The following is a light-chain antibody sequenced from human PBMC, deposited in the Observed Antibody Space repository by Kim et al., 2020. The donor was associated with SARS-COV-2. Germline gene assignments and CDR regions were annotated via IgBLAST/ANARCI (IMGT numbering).Light chain of an antibody. CDR2: RDD. CDR3: QAWDSSSEWV. J-gene: IGLJ3*02. V-gene: IGLV3-1*01. CDR1: KLGDKF. Sequence: SYELTQPPSVSVSPGQTATITCSGHKLGDKFAFWYQQRPGQSPRLVIYRDDQRPSGIPERLSGSNSEKTATLTITGTQALDEAVYYCQAWDSSSEWVFGG.